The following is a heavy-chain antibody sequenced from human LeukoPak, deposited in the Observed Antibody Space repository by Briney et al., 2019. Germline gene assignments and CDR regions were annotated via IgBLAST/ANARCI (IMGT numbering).Heavy chain of an antibody. CDR2: ISPSGAST. D-gene: IGHD3-3*01. Sequence: ASVKVSCKASGDTFTNYYMHWVRQAPGQGLEWMGIISPSGASTSYAQKFQGRVTMTRDTSTTTVYMELYSLRSDDTAVYYCARGAIFGVVILENLLDYWGQGTLVTVSS. J-gene: IGHJ4*02. CDR3: ARGAIFGVVILENLLDY. CDR1: GDTFTNYY. V-gene: IGHV1-46*01.